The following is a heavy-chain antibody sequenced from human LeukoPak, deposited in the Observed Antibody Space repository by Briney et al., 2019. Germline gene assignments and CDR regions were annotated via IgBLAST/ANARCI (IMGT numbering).Heavy chain of an antibody. J-gene: IGHJ4*02. CDR3: ARAGIAAAGKLD. V-gene: IGHV3-21*01. D-gene: IGHD6-13*01. CDR1: GFIFSSYS. Sequence: GGSLRLSCAASGFIFSSYSMNWARQAPGKGLEWVSSISSSSYIYYADSVKGRFTISRDNAKNSLYLQMNSLRAEDTAVYYCARAGIAAAGKLDWGQGTLVTVSS. CDR2: ISSSSYI.